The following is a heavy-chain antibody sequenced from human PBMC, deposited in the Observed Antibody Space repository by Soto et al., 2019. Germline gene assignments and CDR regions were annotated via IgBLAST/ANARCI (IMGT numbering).Heavy chain of an antibody. CDR1: GYTFTSYG. D-gene: IGHD3-9*01. V-gene: IGHV1-69*04. CDR3: ARDVRRYFDWLLSMDV. CDR2: IIPILGIA. J-gene: IGHJ6*02. Sequence: ASVKVSCKASGYTFTSYGISWVRQAPGQGLEWMGRIIPILGIANYAQKFQGRVTITADKSTSTAYMELSSLRSEDTAVYYCARDVRRYFDWLLSMDVWGQGTTVTVSS.